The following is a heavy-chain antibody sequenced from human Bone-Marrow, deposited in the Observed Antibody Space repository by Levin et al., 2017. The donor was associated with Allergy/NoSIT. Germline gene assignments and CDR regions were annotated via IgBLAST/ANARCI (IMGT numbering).Heavy chain of an antibody. D-gene: IGHD5-18*01. CDR1: GFTFSSYA. CDR2: ISGTGGTT. V-gene: IGHV3-23*01. CDR3: AKDPRGYSYGVGAFDI. J-gene: IGHJ3*02. Sequence: ASETLSLTCAASGFTFSSYAMSWVRQAPGKGLEWVSVISGTGGTTYYADSVKGRFTISRDNSKNTLYLQMNSLRAEDTAVYYCAKDPRGYSYGVGAFDIWGQGTMVTVSS.